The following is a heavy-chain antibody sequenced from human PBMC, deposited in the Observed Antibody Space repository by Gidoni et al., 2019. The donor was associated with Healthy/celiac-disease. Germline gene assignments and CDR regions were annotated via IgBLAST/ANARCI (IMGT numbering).Heavy chain of an antibody. J-gene: IGHJ6*02. CDR3: ARAREYSSSSVRRLQAIQTSKSPVEDYYGMDV. D-gene: IGHD6-6*01. CDR2: IIPIFGTA. Sequence: QVQLVQSGAEVKKPGSSVKVYCKASGGTFSSYAISWVRQAPGQGLEWMGGIIPIFGTANYAQKFQGRVTITADESTSTAYMELSSLRSEDTAVYYCARAREYSSSSVRRLQAIQTSKSPVEDYYGMDVWGQGTTVTVSS. CDR1: GGTFSSYA. V-gene: IGHV1-69*01.